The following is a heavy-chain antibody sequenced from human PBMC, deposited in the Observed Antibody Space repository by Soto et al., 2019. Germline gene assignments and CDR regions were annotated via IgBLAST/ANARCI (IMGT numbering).Heavy chain of an antibody. CDR3: ARAIAARHRGWFDP. Sequence: SETLSLTCTVSGGSISSYYWSWIRQPPGKGLEWIGYIYYSGSTYYNPSLKSRVTISVDTSKSQFSLKLSSVTAADTAVYYCARAIAARHRGWFDPWGQGTLVTV. J-gene: IGHJ5*02. V-gene: IGHV4-59*06. CDR2: IYYSGST. D-gene: IGHD6-6*01. CDR1: GGSISSYY.